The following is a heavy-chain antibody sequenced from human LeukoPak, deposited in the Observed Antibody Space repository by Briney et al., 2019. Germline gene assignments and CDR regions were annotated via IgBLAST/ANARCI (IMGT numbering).Heavy chain of an antibody. Sequence: GGSLRLSCAASGFYFANYAMSWVRQAPGKGLEWVSATVGGGSPNTYHADSVKGRFTISRDNSKNTLYLQMNGPRAEDTAVYYCAKNRFVGNSYGPFDYWGQGTLVTVSS. D-gene: IGHD5-18*01. CDR2: TVGGGSPNT. V-gene: IGHV3-23*01. J-gene: IGHJ4*02. CDR3: AKNRFVGNSYGPFDY. CDR1: GFYFANYA.